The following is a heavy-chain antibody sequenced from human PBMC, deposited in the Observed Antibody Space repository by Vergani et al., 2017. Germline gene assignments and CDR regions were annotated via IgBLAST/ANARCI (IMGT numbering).Heavy chain of an antibody. J-gene: IGHJ4*02. CDR2: INHSGST. V-gene: IGHV4-34*01. Sequence: QVQLQQWGAGLLKPSETLSLTCAVYGGSFSGYYWSWIRQPPGKGLEWVGEINHSGSTNYNPSLKSRVTISVDTSKNQFSLTLSSVTAADTAVYYCARDGQWAFDYWGRGTLVTVSS. CDR3: ARDGQWAFDY. D-gene: IGHD6-19*01. CDR1: GGSFSGYY.